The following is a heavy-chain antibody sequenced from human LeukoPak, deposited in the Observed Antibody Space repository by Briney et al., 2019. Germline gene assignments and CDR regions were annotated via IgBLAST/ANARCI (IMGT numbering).Heavy chain of an antibody. V-gene: IGHV3-23*01. Sequence: GGSLRLSCAASGFTLSSYAMSWVRQAPGKGLEWVSAISDSGNTYHADSVKGRFTISRDNSKNTLYLQMNSLRAEDTAVYYCATGLTYYDFWSGYHTTPGFDYWGQGTLVTVSS. J-gene: IGHJ4*02. CDR2: ISDSGNT. CDR1: GFTLSSYA. CDR3: ATGLTYYDFWSGYHTTPGFDY. D-gene: IGHD3-3*01.